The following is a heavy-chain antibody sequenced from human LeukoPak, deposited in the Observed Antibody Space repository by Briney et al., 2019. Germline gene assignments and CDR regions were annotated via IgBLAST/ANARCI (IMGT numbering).Heavy chain of an antibody. Sequence: PSETLSLTCTVSGGSISSSSYYWGWIRQPPGKGLEGIGSIHYSGSTYYNPSLKSRVTISVDTSKNQFSLKLSSVTAADTAVYYCARSGYGYYYYMDVWGKGTTVTVSS. CDR2: IHYSGST. CDR1: GGSISSSSYY. J-gene: IGHJ6*03. V-gene: IGHV4-39*01. D-gene: IGHD3-3*01. CDR3: ARSGYGYYYYMDV.